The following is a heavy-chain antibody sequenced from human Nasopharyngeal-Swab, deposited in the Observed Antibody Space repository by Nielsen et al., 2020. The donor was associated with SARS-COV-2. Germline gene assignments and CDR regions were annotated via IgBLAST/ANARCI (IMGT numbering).Heavy chain of an antibody. CDR1: GFIFSDSA. V-gene: IGHV3-73*01. J-gene: IGHJ4*02. Sequence: GESLKISCAASGFIFSDSAIHWVRQASGKGLEWGGRIGDKDHNYATTYGASVQGRFTISRDDSKNTAFLQMDSLKTEDTALYYCTTDFYFDYWGQGTLVTVSS. CDR3: TTDFYFDY. CDR2: IGDKDHNYAT.